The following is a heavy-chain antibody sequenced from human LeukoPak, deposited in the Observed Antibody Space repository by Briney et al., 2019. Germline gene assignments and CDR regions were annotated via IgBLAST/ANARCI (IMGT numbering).Heavy chain of an antibody. CDR2: INIDGSTT. CDR1: GLTFSSYW. D-gene: IGHD1-26*01. V-gene: IGHV3-74*01. Sequence: GGSLRLSCAASGLTFSSYWMHWVRQAPGKGLVWVSRINIDGSTTNYADSVKGRFTISRDNAKNSLYLQMNSLRAEDTAVYYCARDPYSGSYGNYYYYFMDVWGKGTTVTISS. J-gene: IGHJ6*03. CDR3: ARDPYSGSYGNYYYYFMDV.